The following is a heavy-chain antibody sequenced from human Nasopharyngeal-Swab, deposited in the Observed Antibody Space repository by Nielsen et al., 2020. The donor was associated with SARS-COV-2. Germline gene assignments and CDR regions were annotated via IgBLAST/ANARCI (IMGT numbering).Heavy chain of an antibody. Sequence: GGSLRLSCVASGYSFSTYGMHWVRQSPVKGLEWLTNIWYDGSNKYYADSVKGRFTVSRDNSKNTLFLEMDSLRAEDTAVYYCARGSSVHAFDVWGQGTEVTVSS. V-gene: IGHV3-33*08. CDR1: GYSFSTYG. CDR3: ARGSSVHAFDV. CDR2: IWYDGSNK. J-gene: IGHJ3*01. D-gene: IGHD3-10*01.